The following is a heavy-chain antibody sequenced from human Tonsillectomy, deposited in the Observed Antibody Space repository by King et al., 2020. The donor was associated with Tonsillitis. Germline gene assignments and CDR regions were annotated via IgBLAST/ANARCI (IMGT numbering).Heavy chain of an antibody. CDR1: GFTFSSYA. CDR2: ISCSGGST. Sequence: VQLLESGGGLVQPGGSLRLSCAASGFTFSSYAMSWVRQAPWKGLEWVSAISCSGGSTYYADSVKGLFTISRDNSKNTLYLQMNSLRAEDTAVYYCAKVLSIAVAGKLDYWGQGTLVTVSS. J-gene: IGHJ4*02. V-gene: IGHV3-23*01. D-gene: IGHD6-19*01. CDR3: AKVLSIAVAGKLDY.